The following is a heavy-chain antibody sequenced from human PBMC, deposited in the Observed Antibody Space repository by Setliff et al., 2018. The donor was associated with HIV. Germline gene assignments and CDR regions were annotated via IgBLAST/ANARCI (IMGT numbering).Heavy chain of an antibody. D-gene: IGHD2-2*01. CDR2: ISAYNGNT. J-gene: IGHJ4*02. CDR3: ARGPPIVVVPAALLTFDY. CDR1: GYTLTSYG. Sequence: ASVKVSCKASGYTLTSYGINWVRQAPGQGLEWMGWISAYNGNTNYAQKLQGRVTMTTDTSTSTAYMELRSLRSDDTAVYYCARGPPIVVVPAALLTFDYWGQGTLVTVSS. V-gene: IGHV1-18*01.